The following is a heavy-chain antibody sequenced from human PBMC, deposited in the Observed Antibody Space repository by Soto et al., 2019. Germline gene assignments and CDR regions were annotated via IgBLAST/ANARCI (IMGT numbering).Heavy chain of an antibody. Sequence: GGSLRLSCAASGFTFSSYSMNWVRQAPGKGLEWVSYISSSSSTIYYADSVKGRFTISRDNAKNSLYLQMNSLRAEDTAVYYCARDPRAVVPAAMPEFYYYYYMDVWGKGTTVTVSS. CDR1: GFTFSSYS. V-gene: IGHV3-48*01. CDR3: ARDPRAVVPAAMPEFYYYYYMDV. J-gene: IGHJ6*03. D-gene: IGHD2-2*01. CDR2: ISSSSSTI.